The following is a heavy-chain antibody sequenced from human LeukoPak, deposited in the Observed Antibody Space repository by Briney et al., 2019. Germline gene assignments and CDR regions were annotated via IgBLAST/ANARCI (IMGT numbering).Heavy chain of an antibody. V-gene: IGHV3-7*01. CDR3: ARNMVRGVIITETTSGFFDY. Sequence: GGSLRLSCAASGFTFSNYWMSWVRQAPEKGLEWVANIRQDGSEKYYVDSVKGRFTISRDNSKNTLYLQMNSLRAEDTAVYYCARNMVRGVIITETTSGFFDYWGQGTLVTVSS. J-gene: IGHJ4*02. CDR1: GFTFSNYW. CDR2: IRQDGSEK. D-gene: IGHD3-10*01.